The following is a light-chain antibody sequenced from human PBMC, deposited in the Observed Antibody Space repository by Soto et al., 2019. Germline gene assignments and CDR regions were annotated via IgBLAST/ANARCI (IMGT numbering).Light chain of an antibody. V-gene: IGKV1-33*01. CDR1: QDIDKV. CDR2: DAS. J-gene: IGKJ5*01. Sequence: LQRNQSPSSLSASVGDSVPITCRASQDIDKVLNWYQQNPGKPPKLLIDDASNLATGVPSRFSGRGSGTDFTFTISSLQPEEVATYYCQKYDDLPITFGQGTRLEIK. CDR3: QKYDDLPIT.